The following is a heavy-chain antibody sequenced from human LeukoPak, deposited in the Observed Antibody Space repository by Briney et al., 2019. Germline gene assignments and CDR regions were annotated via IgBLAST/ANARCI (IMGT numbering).Heavy chain of an antibody. V-gene: IGHV3-23*01. Sequence: GGSLRLSCAASGFTFSSYAMSWVRQAPGKGLEWVSAISGSGGSTYYADSVKGRFTISRDNSKNTLYLQMNSLRAEDTAVYYCAKDLRPVYGDHDVGGFDYWGQGTLVTVSS. CDR1: GFTFSSYA. D-gene: IGHD4-17*01. CDR2: ISGSGGST. J-gene: IGHJ4*02. CDR3: AKDLRPVYGDHDVGGFDY.